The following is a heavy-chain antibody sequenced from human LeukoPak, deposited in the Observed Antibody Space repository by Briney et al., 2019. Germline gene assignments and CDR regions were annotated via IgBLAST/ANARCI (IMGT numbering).Heavy chain of an antibody. V-gene: IGHV3-53*01. CDR3: ASTSMVRGVIGYYYYGMDV. J-gene: IGHJ6*02. D-gene: IGHD3-10*01. CDR1: GFTVSSNY. CDR2: IYSGGST. Sequence: GGSLRLSCAASGFTVSSNYMSWVRQAPGKGLEWVSVIYSGGSTYYADSVKGRFTISRDNSKNTLYLQMNSLRAEDTAVYYCASTSMVRGVIGYYYYGMDVWGRGTTVTVSS.